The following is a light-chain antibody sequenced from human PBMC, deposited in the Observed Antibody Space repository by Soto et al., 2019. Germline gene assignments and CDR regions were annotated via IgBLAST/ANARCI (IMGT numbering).Light chain of an antibody. CDR3: QHYVTSLTT. CDR2: GAS. Sequence: EMVVTQSPATLSVSPGERATLSCRASQDVSSNLAWYQQKPGQAPSLLIYGASTRATGTPARFSGSGSGTDFTLTISRLEPEDFAVYYCQHYVTSLTTFSQGTKVDIK. CDR1: QDVSSN. V-gene: IGKV3-15*01. J-gene: IGKJ1*01.